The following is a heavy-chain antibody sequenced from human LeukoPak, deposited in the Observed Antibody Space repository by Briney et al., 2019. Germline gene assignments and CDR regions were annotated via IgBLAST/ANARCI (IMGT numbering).Heavy chain of an antibody. CDR3: ARHSYYYDSRSAFDI. D-gene: IGHD3-22*01. V-gene: IGHV4-34*01. J-gene: IGHJ3*02. CDR1: GGSFSGYY. CDR2: INHSGST. Sequence: PSETLSLTCAVYGGSFSGYYWSWIRQPPGKGLEWIGEINHSGSTNYNPSLKSRVTISVDTSKNQFSLKLSSVTAADTAVYYCARHSYYYDSRSAFDIWGQGTMVTVSS.